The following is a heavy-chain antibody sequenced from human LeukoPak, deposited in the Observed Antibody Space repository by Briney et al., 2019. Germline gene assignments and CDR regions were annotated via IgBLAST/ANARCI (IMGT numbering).Heavy chain of an antibody. CDR1: KFTFSTFS. Sequence: GGSLRLSCAASKFTFSTFSMSWVRQAPGKGLEWVSSISGSSGYTYYADSVKGRFTISRDNSKNTLYLQMNSLRAEDTAVYYCARDRDATPMVRGVILFPWFDPWGQGTLVTVSS. CDR3: ARDRDATPMVRGVILFPWFDP. D-gene: IGHD3-10*01. CDR2: ISGSSGYT. V-gene: IGHV3-23*01. J-gene: IGHJ5*02.